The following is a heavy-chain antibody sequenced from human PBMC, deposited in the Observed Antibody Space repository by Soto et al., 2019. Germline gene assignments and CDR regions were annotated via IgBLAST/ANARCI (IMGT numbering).Heavy chain of an antibody. Sequence: MRWVHKRTGKGLEYVSATRSNGGSTYYADSVKGRFTISRDNSKNTLYLQMSSLRAEDTAVYFCVKSKSRPAIHGCGLDNSGQRTLLSGSS. CDR2: TRSNGGST. D-gene: IGHD6-19*01. J-gene: IGHJ4*02. V-gene: IGHV3-64D*06. CDR3: VKSKSRPAIHGCGLDN.